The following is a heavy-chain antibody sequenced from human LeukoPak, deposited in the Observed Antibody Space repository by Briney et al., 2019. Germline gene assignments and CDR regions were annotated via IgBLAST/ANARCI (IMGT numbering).Heavy chain of an antibody. CDR2: LSNSGGST. J-gene: IGHJ4*02. D-gene: IGHD6-13*01. CDR1: GFTFSSYA. Sequence: GGSLRLSCAASGFTFSSYAMNWVRQAPGKGLEWVSGLSNSGGSTYYADSVKGRFTISRDNSKNTLYLQMNSLRAEDTAVYYCATETSSSFDCWGQGTLVTVSS. V-gene: IGHV3-23*01. CDR3: ATETSSSFDC.